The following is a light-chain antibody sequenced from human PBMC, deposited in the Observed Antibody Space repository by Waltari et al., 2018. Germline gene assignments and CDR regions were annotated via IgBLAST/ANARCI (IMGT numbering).Light chain of an antibody. CDR1: SGSVSTSPY. V-gene: IGLV8-61*01. CDR2: STN. Sequence: QTVVTQEPSFSVSPGGTVTLTFGLNSGSVSTSPYPSWYQQTPGQAPRTLMYSTNTRSSGVPDRFSGSILGSQAALTITGAQADDESDYHCALYMCGDILFGGGNKLTVL. J-gene: IGLJ2*01. CDR3: ALYMCGDIL.